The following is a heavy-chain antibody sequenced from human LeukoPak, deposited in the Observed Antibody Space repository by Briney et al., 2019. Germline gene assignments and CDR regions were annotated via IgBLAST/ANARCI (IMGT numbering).Heavy chain of an antibody. Sequence: GGSLRLSCVASGFTFSSYAMNWVRQAPGKGLEWLSLISDSPGITYYTDSVKGRFTISRSNSNNTVYLQMNNLRAEDTAVYYCARRARVRMVYFYYFMDIWGKGTTVTASS. CDR1: GFTFSSYA. V-gene: IGHV3-23*01. J-gene: IGHJ6*03. CDR2: ISDSPGIT. CDR3: ARRARVRMVYFYYFMDI. D-gene: IGHD2-8*01.